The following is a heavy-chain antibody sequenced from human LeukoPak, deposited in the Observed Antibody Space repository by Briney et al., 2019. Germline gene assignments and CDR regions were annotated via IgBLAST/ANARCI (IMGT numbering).Heavy chain of an antibody. CDR2: INHSGST. D-gene: IGHD2-2*01. V-gene: IGHV4-34*01. CDR1: GGFFSGYY. J-gene: IGHJ4*02. CDR3: ASALGYCSSTSCLTFDY. Sequence: SETLSLTCAVYGGFFSGYYWSWIRQPPGKGLEWIGEINHSGSTNYNPSLKSRVTISVDTSKNRFSLKLSSVTAADTAVYYCASALGYCSSTSCLTFDYWGQGTLVTVSS.